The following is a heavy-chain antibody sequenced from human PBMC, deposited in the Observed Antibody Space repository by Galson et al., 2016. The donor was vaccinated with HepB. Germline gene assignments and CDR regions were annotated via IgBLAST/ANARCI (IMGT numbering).Heavy chain of an antibody. D-gene: IGHD3-9*01. CDR2: ISGSGDTT. CDR1: GFTFSGYA. CDR3: AKKVYFDWLGRGY. Sequence: SLRLSCAASGFTFSGYAMSWVRQAPGKGLEWVSTISGSGDTTYYADSVKGRFTISRANSKNTLYLQMNSLGAEDTSVYYCAKKVYFDWLGRGYWGQGTLVTVSS. V-gene: IGHV3-23*01. J-gene: IGHJ4*02.